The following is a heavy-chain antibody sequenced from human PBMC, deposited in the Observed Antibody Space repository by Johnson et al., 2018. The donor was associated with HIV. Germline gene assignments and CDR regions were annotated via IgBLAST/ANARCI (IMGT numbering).Heavy chain of an antibody. D-gene: IGHD4-17*01. J-gene: IGHJ3*02. CDR3: ARRTVTALFDI. CDR2: ISSSGDII. CDR1: GFTFSDYY. Sequence: QMLLVESGGGLVQPGGSLRLSCAASGFTFSDYYMTWIRQAPGKGLEWLSFISSSGDIIRYADSVKGRFTISRYNAKNSLILQMNSLRDEDTAVYYCARRTVTALFDIWGQGTLVTVSS. V-gene: IGHV3-11*04.